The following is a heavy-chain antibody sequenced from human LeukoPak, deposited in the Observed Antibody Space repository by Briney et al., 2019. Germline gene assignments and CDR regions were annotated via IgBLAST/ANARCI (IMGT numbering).Heavy chain of an antibody. CDR2: ISGSDGST. Sequence: GGSLRLSCAASGFTFSSYAMSWVRQAPGKGLEWVSAISGSDGSTYYAEPVKGRFTISRDNSKNTLFLQMNSLRADDTAVYYCATRYYFDCWGQGTLVAVSS. V-gene: IGHV3-23*01. CDR3: ATRYYFDC. CDR1: GFTFSSYA. J-gene: IGHJ4*02.